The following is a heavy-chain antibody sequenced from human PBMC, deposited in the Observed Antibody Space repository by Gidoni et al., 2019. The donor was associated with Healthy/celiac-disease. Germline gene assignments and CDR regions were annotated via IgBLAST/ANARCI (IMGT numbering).Heavy chain of an antibody. Sequence: QVQLVQSGAEVKKPGSSVKVSCKASGGTFSSYAISWVRQAPGQGLEWMGRIIPILGIANYAQKFQGRVTITADKSTSTAYMELSSLRSEDTAVYYCARTRPITYYYDDGYFQHWGQGTLVTVSS. CDR2: IIPILGIA. CDR3: ARTRPITYYYDDGYFQH. CDR1: GGTFSSYA. V-gene: IGHV1-69*09. J-gene: IGHJ1*01. D-gene: IGHD3-22*01.